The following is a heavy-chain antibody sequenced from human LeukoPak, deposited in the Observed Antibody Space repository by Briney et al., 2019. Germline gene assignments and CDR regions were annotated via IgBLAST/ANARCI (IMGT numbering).Heavy chain of an antibody. CDR3: ARVTTLGARIIDY. Sequence: GGSLRLSCAASGFTFSDYYMSWIRQAPGKGLEWVSYISSSGSTINYADSVKGRFTISRDSSKNTLHLQMNSLRTEDTAVYYCARVTTLGARIIDYWGQGTLVTVSS. CDR2: ISSSGSTI. J-gene: IGHJ4*02. V-gene: IGHV3-11*04. D-gene: IGHD1-26*01. CDR1: GFTFSDYY.